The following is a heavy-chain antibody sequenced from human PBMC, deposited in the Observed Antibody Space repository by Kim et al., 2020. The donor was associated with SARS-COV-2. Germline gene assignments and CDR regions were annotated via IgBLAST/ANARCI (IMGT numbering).Heavy chain of an antibody. V-gene: IGHV3-23*01. CDR2: ISASGGTT. D-gene: IGHD3-22*01. CDR3: AKGAQRNYYDSSGYGGLFDY. Sequence: GGSLRLSCAASGFTFSSYAMSWVRQAPGKGLEWVSTISASGGTTYYADSVKGRFTISIDNSKNTLYLQMNSLRAEDTAVYYCAKGAQRNYYDSSGYGGLFDYWGQGTLVTVSS. J-gene: IGHJ4*02. CDR1: GFTFSSYA.